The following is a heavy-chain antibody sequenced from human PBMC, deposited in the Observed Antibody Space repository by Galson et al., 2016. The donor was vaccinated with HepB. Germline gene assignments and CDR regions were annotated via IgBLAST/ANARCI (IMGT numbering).Heavy chain of an antibody. D-gene: IGHD1-14*01. V-gene: IGHV3-33*01. J-gene: IGHJ4*02. CDR1: GFTFNTCG. CDR2: LSYDGSDK. CDR3: ARGQYKSLLNLFDF. Sequence: SLRLSCAASGFTFNTCGMHWVRQAPGKGLEWVAILSYDGSDKFYADSVKGPFAISRDNSKNTLYLQMNSLRAENTAIYYCARGQYKSLLNLFDFWGQGTLVTVSS.